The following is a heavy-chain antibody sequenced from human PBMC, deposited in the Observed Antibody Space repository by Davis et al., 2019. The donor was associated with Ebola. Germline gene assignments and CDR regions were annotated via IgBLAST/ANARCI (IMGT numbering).Heavy chain of an antibody. J-gene: IGHJ4*02. V-gene: IGHV3-33*08. Sequence: GGSLRLSCGSGFTFSSYGMHWVRQAPGKGLEWVALIWYDGSKKYYRDSVNGRFTISRDNAKNSLYLQMNSLRAEDTAVYYCARDRSNHGFLGGQGTLVTVSS. CDR1: GFTFSSYG. CDR3: ARDRSNHGFL. CDR2: IWYDGSKK. D-gene: IGHD1-14*01.